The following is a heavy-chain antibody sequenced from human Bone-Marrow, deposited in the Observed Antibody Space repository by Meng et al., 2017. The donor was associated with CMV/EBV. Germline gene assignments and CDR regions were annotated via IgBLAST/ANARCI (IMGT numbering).Heavy chain of an antibody. Sequence: GESLKISCAASGFTFSADWMSWIRHIPEKGLEWVANIREYGRDKYYIDSVKGRFAISRDNAKNSLYLQMKSLTAEDTAVYYCVKERLIRRHSSFTSGGQGTLVTVPS. J-gene: IGHJ4*02. CDR2: IREYGRDK. D-gene: IGHD3-16*01. CDR3: VKERLIRRHSSFTS. V-gene: IGHV3-7*01. CDR1: GFTFSADW.